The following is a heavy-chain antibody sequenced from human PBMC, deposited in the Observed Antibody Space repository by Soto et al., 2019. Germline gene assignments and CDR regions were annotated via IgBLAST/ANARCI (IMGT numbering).Heavy chain of an antibody. J-gene: IGHJ6*02. CDR2: IYYSGYT. V-gene: IGHV4-59*01. D-gene: IGHD3-3*01. CDR1: GDSIRSYY. CDR3: ARDQYDFRSGSYYYAMEV. Sequence: SETLSLTCTVSGDSIRSYYWSWIRQPPGKGLEWIGYIYYSGYTSYNPSLKSRVTMSADTSRDQVSLRLRSVTRADTAVYYCARDQYDFRSGSYYYAMEVWGQGTKVTVSS.